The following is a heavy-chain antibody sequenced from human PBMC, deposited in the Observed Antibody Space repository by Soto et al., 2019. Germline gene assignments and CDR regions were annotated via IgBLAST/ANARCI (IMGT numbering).Heavy chain of an antibody. CDR2: INGGNGNT. D-gene: IGHD3-22*01. Sequence: ASVKVSCKASGYTFTSYDMHWVRQAPGQRLEWMGWINGGNGNTKYSQKFQGRVTITRDTSASTAYMELSSLRSEDTAVYYCARDRYDSSDYLHYWGQGTQVTVSS. CDR1: GYTFTSYD. J-gene: IGHJ4*02. CDR3: ARDRYDSSDYLHY. V-gene: IGHV1-3*01.